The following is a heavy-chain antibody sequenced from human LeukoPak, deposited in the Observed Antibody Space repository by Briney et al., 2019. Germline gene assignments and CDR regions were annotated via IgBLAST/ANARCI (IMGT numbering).Heavy chain of an antibody. D-gene: IGHD4-11*01. CDR3: ARPTVTFFDY. CDR2: ISYDGNNK. Sequence: PGGSLRLSCAASGFTFSSYDMHWVRQAPGKGLEWVAVISYDGNNKYYADSVKGRFTISRDNSKNTLYLQMNSLRAEDTAVCYCARPTVTFFDYWGQGTLVTVSS. J-gene: IGHJ4*02. CDR1: GFTFSSYD. V-gene: IGHV3-30*03.